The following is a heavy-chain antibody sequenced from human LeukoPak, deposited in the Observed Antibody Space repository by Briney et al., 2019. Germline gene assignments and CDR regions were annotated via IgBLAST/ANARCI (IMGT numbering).Heavy chain of an antibody. CDR3: ARSAYNYGYVYFDH. J-gene: IGHJ4*02. CDR2: IDPNSDNI. Sequence: ASVKVSCKASGYTFTGCFIHYVRQAPGQGLEWMGWIDPNSDNIRYSETFKDRVTMTRDTSTNTAYMELSWLRSDDTTVYYCARSAYNYGYVYFDHWGQGTLVIVSS. D-gene: IGHD5-18*01. V-gene: IGHV1-2*02. CDR1: GYTFTGCF.